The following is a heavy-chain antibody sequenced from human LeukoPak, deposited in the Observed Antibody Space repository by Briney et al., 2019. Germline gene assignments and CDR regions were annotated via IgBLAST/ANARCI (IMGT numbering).Heavy chain of an antibody. Sequence: GGSLRLSCAASGFTFGSYGMHWVRQAPDKGLEWVAFVRYDGNDQYYTDSVKGRFNISRDNSKNVLYLQMNSLRIEDTAVYYCAKGVWKWDLPGMFFASWGQGALVTVSS. D-gene: IGHD1-26*01. V-gene: IGHV3-30*02. J-gene: IGHJ5*02. CDR2: VRYDGNDQ. CDR1: GFTFGSYG. CDR3: AKGVWKWDLPGMFFAS.